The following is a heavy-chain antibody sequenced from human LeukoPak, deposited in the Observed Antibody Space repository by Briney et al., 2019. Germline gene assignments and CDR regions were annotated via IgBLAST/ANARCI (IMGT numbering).Heavy chain of an antibody. D-gene: IGHD3-3*01. Sequence: GASVKVSCKASGGTFSSYAISWVRQAPGQGLEWMGGIIPIFGTANYAQKFQGRVTITTDESTSTAYMELSSLRSEDTAVYYCARDRNLYYGFWSGYGGNNWFDPWGQGTLVTVSS. V-gene: IGHV1-69*05. CDR2: IIPIFGTA. CDR1: GGTFSSYA. J-gene: IGHJ5*02. CDR3: ARDRNLYYGFWSGYGGNNWFDP.